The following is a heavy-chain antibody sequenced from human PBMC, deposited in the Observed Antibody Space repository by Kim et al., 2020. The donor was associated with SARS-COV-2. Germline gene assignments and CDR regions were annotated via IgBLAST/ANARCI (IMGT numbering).Heavy chain of an antibody. CDR2: IFGGNGNT. V-gene: IGHV1-3*01. D-gene: IGHD2-15*01. CDR3: VGDKGRGFCSGGNCYGFGY. Sequence: ASVKVSCKASGYIFSDYTLHWVCQVPGQRLEWMAWIFGGNGNTKNLQKFQGRVTDSRDTSAATTYMELKSLRSEDTAVYYCVGDKGRGFCSGGNCYGFGYWGQGTLVTVSS. CDR1: GYIFSDYT. J-gene: IGHJ4*02.